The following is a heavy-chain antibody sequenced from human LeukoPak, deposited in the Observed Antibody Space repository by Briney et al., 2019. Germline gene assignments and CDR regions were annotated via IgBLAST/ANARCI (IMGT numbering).Heavy chain of an antibody. V-gene: IGHV4-30-2*01. CDR1: AGSISSGGYS. J-gene: IGHJ5*02. CDR2: IYHSGST. CDR3: SSASPGNWFDP. Sequence: SETLSLTCAVSAGSISSGGYSWSWIRQPPGKGLEWIGYIYHSGSTYYNPSLKSRVTISVDRSKNQFSLKLRQVASVDTTVYYCSSASPGNWFDPWGQGTLVTVSS.